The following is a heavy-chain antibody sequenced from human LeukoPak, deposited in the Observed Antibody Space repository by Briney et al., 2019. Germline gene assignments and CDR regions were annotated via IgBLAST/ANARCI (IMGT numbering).Heavy chain of an antibody. CDR3: ARVYYASGS. Sequence: GGSLRLSCAASGFTFSDYYMSWVRQAPGKGLEWVSYITGSDNTIYYADSVEGRFTISRDNAKNSVYLQMNSLRAEDTAVYYCARVYYASGSWCQGTLVTVSS. D-gene: IGHD3-10*01. V-gene: IGHV3-11*01. CDR2: ITGSDNTI. J-gene: IGHJ4*02. CDR1: GFTFSDYY.